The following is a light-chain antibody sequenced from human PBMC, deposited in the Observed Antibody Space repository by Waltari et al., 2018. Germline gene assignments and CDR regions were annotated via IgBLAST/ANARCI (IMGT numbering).Light chain of an antibody. Sequence: QSALTQPASVSGSPGQSITIPCTGTSRDVGFYDFVSWFQQHPGKAPKVMIYKVNNRPSGVSNRFSGSKSANTASLTISGLQAEDEADYYCSSYTRRSYWVFGGGTQLTVL. V-gene: IGLV2-14*01. CDR3: SSYTRRSYWV. CDR1: SRDVGFYDF. CDR2: KVN. J-gene: IGLJ3*02.